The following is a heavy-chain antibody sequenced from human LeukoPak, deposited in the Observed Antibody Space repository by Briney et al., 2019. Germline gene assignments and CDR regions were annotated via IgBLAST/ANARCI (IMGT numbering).Heavy chain of an antibody. CDR2: IYYSGST. D-gene: IGHD3-10*01. Sequence: SETLSLTCTVSGGSISSYYWSWIRQPPGKGLEWIGYIYYSGSTNYNPSLKSRVTISVDTSKNQFSLKLSSVTAADTAVYCCATEEGYGSWRRGKGYYYGMDVWGQGTTVTVSS. CDR1: GGSISSYY. V-gene: IGHV4-59*01. J-gene: IGHJ6*02. CDR3: ATEEGYGSWRRGKGYYYGMDV.